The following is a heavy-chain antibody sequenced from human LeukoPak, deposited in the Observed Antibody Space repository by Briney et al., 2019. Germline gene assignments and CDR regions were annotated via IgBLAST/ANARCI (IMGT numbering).Heavy chain of an antibody. Sequence: GGSLRLSCAASGFTFSSYGMNWVRQAPGKGLEWVSSISSGSTYTYYPDSGKGRFTISRDNAKNSLYLQMNSLRAEDTAVYYCARTGYGYNYFDYWGQGTLVAVSS. CDR3: ARTGYGYNYFDY. CDR2: ISSGSTYT. J-gene: IGHJ4*02. CDR1: GFTFSSYG. D-gene: IGHD3-16*01. V-gene: IGHV3-21*01.